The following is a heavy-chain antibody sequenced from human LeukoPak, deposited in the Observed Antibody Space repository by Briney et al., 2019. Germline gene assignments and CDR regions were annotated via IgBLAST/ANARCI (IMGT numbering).Heavy chain of an antibody. D-gene: IGHD3-3*01. Sequence: GASVKVSCKASGYTFTGYYMHWVRQAPGQGLEWMGWISAYNGNTNYAQKLQGRVTMTTDTSTSTAYMELRSLRSDDTAVYYCARSAYYDFWSGYYLYYFDYWGQGTLVTVSS. V-gene: IGHV1-18*04. CDR1: GYTFTGYY. CDR3: ARSAYYDFWSGYYLYYFDY. CDR2: ISAYNGNT. J-gene: IGHJ4*02.